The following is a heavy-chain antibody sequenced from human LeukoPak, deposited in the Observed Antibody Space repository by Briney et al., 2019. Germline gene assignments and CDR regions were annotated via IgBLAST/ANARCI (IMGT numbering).Heavy chain of an antibody. V-gene: IGHV3-7*01. D-gene: IGHD3-22*01. CDR2: LNQDGSEK. Sequence: GGSLRLSCAASGFTFSSYEMNWVRQAPGKGLEWVANLNQDGSEKYYVDSVRGRFTISRDNAKNSLYLQMNTLRAEDTAVYYCARFGVPDSSGTSFQHWGQGTLVTVSS. CDR1: GFTFSSYE. J-gene: IGHJ1*01. CDR3: ARFGVPDSSGTSFQH.